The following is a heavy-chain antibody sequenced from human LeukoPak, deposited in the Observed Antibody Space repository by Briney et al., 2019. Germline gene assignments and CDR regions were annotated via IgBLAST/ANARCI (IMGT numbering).Heavy chain of an antibody. CDR1: GGSISTYY. D-gene: IGHD5-18*01. V-gene: IGHV4-59*08. CDR3: ARSRGYSYGTTFLDY. CDR2: IYYSGSI. Sequence: TPSETLSLTCTVSGGSISTYYWSWIRQPPGKGLEWIGYIYYSGSINYNPSLKSRVTISVDTSKNQFSLKLSSVTAADTAVYYCARSRGYSYGTTFLDYWGQGTLVTVSS. J-gene: IGHJ4*02.